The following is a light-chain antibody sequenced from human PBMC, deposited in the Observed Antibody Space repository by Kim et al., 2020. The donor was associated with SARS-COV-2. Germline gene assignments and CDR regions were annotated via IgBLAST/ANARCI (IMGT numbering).Light chain of an antibody. CDR1: GGSIASNY. V-gene: IGLV6-57*03. CDR2: EDN. Sequence: VTTSCTRSGGSIASNYVQWYQQRPGSAPTTVIYEDNQRPSGVPDRFSGSIDSSSNSASLTISGLKTEDEADYYCQSYDSSNQGVVFGGGTQLTVL. J-gene: IGLJ2*01. CDR3: QSYDSSNQGVV.